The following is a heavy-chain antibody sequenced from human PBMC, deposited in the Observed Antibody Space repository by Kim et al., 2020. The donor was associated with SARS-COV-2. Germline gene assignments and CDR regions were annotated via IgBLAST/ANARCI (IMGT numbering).Heavy chain of an antibody. CDR3: ARVFRCSSTSCYDGMDV. CDR1: GFTFSSYA. Sequence: GGSLRLSCAASGFTFSSYAMHWVRQAPGKGLEWVAVISYDGSNKYYADFVKGRFTISRDNSKNTLYLQMNSLRAEDTAVYYCARVFRCSSTSCYDGMDVWGQGTTVTVSS. V-gene: IGHV3-30*04. J-gene: IGHJ6*02. CDR2: ISYDGSNK. D-gene: IGHD2-2*01.